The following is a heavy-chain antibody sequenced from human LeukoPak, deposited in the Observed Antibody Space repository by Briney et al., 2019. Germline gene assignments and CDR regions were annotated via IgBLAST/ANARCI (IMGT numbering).Heavy chain of an antibody. V-gene: IGHV3-23*01. J-gene: IGHJ4*02. CDR1: GFTFTNHW. D-gene: IGHD1-26*01. Sequence: GGSLRLSCAASGFTFTNHWMSWVRQAPGKGLEWVSAISGSGGSTYYADSVKGRFTISRDNSRNTLYLQMNSLTAEDTAVYFCAKDQSSGTYYDYWGQGTLVTVSS. CDR3: AKDQSSGTYYDY. CDR2: ISGSGGST.